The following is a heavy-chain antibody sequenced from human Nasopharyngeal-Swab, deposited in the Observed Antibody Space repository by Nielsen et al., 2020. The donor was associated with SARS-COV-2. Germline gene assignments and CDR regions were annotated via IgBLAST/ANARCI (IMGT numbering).Heavy chain of an antibody. CDR3: ARGKSGLLWFGELFRPSKYYFDY. Sequence: GGSLRLSCAASGFTFSSYWMSWVRQAPGKGLEWVANIKQDGSEKYYVDSVKGRSTISRVNAKNSLYLQMNSLRAEDTAVYYCARGKSGLLWFGELFRPSKYYFDYWGQGTLVTVSS. CDR2: IKQDGSEK. CDR1: GFTFSSYW. V-gene: IGHV3-7*01. J-gene: IGHJ4*02. D-gene: IGHD3-10*01.